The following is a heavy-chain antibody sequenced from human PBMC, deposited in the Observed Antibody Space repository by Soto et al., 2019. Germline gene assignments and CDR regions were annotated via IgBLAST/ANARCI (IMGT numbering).Heavy chain of an antibody. Sequence: GGSLRLSCAGSGFTFSSYGMHWVRQAPGKGLEWVAVISYDGSNKYYADSVKGRFTISRDNSKNMLYLQMNSLRAEDTAVYYCAKASFEVVLNWFDPWGQGTLVTVSS. CDR1: GFTFSSYG. CDR3: AKASFEVVLNWFDP. D-gene: IGHD2-21*01. V-gene: IGHV3-30*18. J-gene: IGHJ5*02. CDR2: ISYDGSNK.